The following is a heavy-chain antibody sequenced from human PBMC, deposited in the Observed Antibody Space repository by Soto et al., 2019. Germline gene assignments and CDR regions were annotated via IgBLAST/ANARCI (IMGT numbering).Heavy chain of an antibody. V-gene: IGHV1-18*01. Sequence: ASVKVSCRAYGYIFTISGISWVRQAPGQGLEWMGWISVYNGNTNYAQKFQGRVTMTTDTSTGTAYMELRSLRSDDTAEYYCARNPVQYSSPYFDYWGQGTLVTVSS. CDR2: ISVYNGNT. J-gene: IGHJ4*02. D-gene: IGHD4-4*01. CDR1: GYIFTISG. CDR3: ARNPVQYSSPYFDY.